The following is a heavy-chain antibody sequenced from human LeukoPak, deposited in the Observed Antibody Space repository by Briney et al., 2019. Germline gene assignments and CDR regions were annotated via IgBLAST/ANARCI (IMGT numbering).Heavy chain of an antibody. Sequence: QPGVSLRLSCAASGFTFSSYAMSWVRQAPGKGLEWVSAISGSGGSTYYADSVKGRFTISRDNSKNTLYLQMNSLRAEDTAVYYCAKDLNWNYFNGNDDYWGQGTLVTVSS. CDR3: AKDLNWNYFNGNDDY. CDR2: ISGSGGST. CDR1: GFTFSSYA. J-gene: IGHJ4*02. V-gene: IGHV3-23*01. D-gene: IGHD1-7*01.